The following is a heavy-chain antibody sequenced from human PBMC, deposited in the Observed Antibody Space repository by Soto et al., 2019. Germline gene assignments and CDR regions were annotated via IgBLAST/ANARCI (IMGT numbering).Heavy chain of an antibody. Sequence: PGESLKISCKGSGYSFTSYWIGWVRQMPGKGLEWMGIIYPGDSDTRYSPSFQGQVTISADKSISTAYLQWSSLKASDTAMYYCARPLVVVAATPLWFDPWGQGTLVTVSS. J-gene: IGHJ5*02. CDR1: GYSFTSYW. CDR2: IYPGDSDT. V-gene: IGHV5-51*01. CDR3: ARPLVVVAATPLWFDP. D-gene: IGHD2-15*01.